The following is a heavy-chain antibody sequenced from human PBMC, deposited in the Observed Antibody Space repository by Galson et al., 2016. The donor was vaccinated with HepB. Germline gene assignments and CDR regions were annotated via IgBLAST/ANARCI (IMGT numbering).Heavy chain of an antibody. CDR3: AKRRRVGVFTVYCYAMDV. Sequence: SLRLSCAASGFTFSNTAMSWVRQAPGKGLEWVSVISATGGSKYYTASVRGRFTISRDNSKNTLYLQMNSLRAEDTATYYCAKRRRVGVFTVYCYAMDVWGQGTT. CDR1: GFTFSNTA. V-gene: IGHV3-23*01. CDR2: ISATGGSK. J-gene: IGHJ6*02. D-gene: IGHD1-26*01.